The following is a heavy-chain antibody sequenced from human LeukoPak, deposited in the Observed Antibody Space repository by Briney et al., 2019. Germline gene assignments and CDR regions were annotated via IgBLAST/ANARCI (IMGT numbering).Heavy chain of an antibody. Sequence: TGGSLRLSCAASGFTFDDYAMHWVRQAPGKGLEWVSGINWNGGTTGYADSVKGRFAISRDNAKNSLYLQMNSLRAEDTALYYCAREGSGSPHYGMDVWGQGTTVTVSS. D-gene: IGHD3-10*01. CDR3: AREGSGSPHYGMDV. CDR1: GFTFDDYA. CDR2: INWNGGTT. V-gene: IGHV3-20*04. J-gene: IGHJ6*02.